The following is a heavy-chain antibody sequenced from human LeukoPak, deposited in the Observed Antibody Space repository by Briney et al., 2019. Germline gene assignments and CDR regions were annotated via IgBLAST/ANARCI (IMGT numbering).Heavy chain of an antibody. CDR2: IEQDGSEK. J-gene: IGHJ4*02. D-gene: IGHD6-19*01. Sequence: PGGSLRLSCAASGFSFSSYWMSWVRQAPGKGLEWVANIEQDGSEKYYVDSVKGRFTISRDNAKNSLYLQMNSLRAEDTAVYYCARGFRGWYAEGFDYWGQGTVVTVSS. CDR1: GFSFSSYW. CDR3: ARGFRGWYAEGFDY. V-gene: IGHV3-7*01.